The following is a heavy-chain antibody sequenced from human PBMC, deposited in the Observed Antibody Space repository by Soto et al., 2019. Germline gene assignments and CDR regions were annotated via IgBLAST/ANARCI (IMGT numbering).Heavy chain of an antibody. CDR1: GYTSTSHD. CDR3: ARTLYGDNVDY. J-gene: IGHJ4*02. Sequence: QVQLVQSGAEVKEPGASVEVACRASGYTSTSHDINWMRQATGQGLEWMGWMNPNSGNTGYAQKFQGRVTMTRNTSISTAYMELSSLRSEDTAVYYCARTLYGDNVDYWGQGTLVTVSS. D-gene: IGHD4-17*01. CDR2: MNPNSGNT. V-gene: IGHV1-8*01.